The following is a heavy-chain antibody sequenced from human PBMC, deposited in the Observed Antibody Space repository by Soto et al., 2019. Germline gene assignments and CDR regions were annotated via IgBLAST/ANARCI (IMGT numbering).Heavy chain of an antibody. CDR3: AREYGMDV. CDR2: ISAYNGNT. V-gene: IGHV1-18*01. J-gene: IGHJ6*02. CDR1: GYTFTSYT. Sequence: ASVKVSCKASGYTFTSYTISWVRQAPGQGLEWMGWISAYNGNTNYAQKFQGRITLTTDTSTKTAFMELRSLTGDDTAVYYCAREYGMDVWGQGTTVTVSS.